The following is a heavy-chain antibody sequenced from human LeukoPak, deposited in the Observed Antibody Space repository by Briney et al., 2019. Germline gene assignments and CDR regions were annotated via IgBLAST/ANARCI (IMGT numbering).Heavy chain of an antibody. Sequence: SETLSLTCTVSGGSISSSSYYWGWIRQPPGKGLEWIGSIYYSGSTYYSPSLKSRVTISADTSKNQFSLKLSSVTAADTAVYYCARRGVVVPAAIPYYYYMDVWGKGTTVTVSS. CDR1: GGSISSSSYY. D-gene: IGHD2-2*01. CDR3: ARRGVVVPAAIPYYYYMDV. J-gene: IGHJ6*03. CDR2: IYYSGST. V-gene: IGHV4-39*01.